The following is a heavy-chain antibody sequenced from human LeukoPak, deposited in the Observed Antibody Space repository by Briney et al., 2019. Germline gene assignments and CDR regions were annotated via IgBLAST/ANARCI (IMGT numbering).Heavy chain of an antibody. J-gene: IGHJ4*02. CDR1: GFTFSNYG. CDR2: ISYDGNNK. Sequence: GRSLRLSCAASGFTFSNYGMHWVRQAPGKGLEWVALISYDGNNKYYSDSMKGRFTISRDNSKNTLYLQMNSLRAEDTVVYYCAKDIDYGGANWGQGTLVIVSS. D-gene: IGHD4-23*01. V-gene: IGHV3-30*18. CDR3: AKDIDYGGAN.